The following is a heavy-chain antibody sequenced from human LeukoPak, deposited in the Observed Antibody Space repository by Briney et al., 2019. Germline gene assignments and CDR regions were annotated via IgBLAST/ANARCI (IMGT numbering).Heavy chain of an antibody. D-gene: IGHD3-3*01. CDR3: ARHGDDYDFWSGYLRGGDY. CDR1: GGSISSSSYY. Sequence: PSETLSITCTVSGGSISSSSYYWGWIRQPPGKGLEWIGSIYYSGSTYYNPSLKSRVTISVDTSKNQFSLKLSSVTAADTAVYYCARHGDDYDFWSGYLRGGDYWGQGTLVTVSS. V-gene: IGHV4-39*01. CDR2: IYYSGST. J-gene: IGHJ4*02.